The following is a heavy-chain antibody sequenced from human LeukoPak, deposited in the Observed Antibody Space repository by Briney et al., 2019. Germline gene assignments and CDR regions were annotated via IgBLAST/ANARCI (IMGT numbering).Heavy chain of an antibody. J-gene: IGHJ4*02. D-gene: IGHD6-13*01. Sequence: ASVKVSCKASGYTFTSYAMNWVRQAPGQGLEWLGWINPKSGAADYAQQFRGRVTVTRDTSINTDYMEMKRVTSDDTAVYYCARGAEAETSPLDFWGQGTLVIVS. CDR1: GYTFTSYA. CDR2: INPKSGAA. V-gene: IGHV1-2*02. CDR3: ARGAEAETSPLDF.